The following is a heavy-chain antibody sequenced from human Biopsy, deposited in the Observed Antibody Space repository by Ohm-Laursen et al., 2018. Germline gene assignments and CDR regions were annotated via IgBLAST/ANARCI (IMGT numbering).Heavy chain of an antibody. CDR1: EYSVTDYF. D-gene: IGHD4-17*01. J-gene: IGHJ6*02. CDR3: ARDMTVTARPYYYSGVDV. CDR2: INPKSGVA. Sequence: SVKVSCKASEYSVTDYFIHWVRHAPGQGFEWMGWINPKSGVANHAQNFQGRVSMTRDTSIHTVYLELNSLRSDDTAVCYCARDMTVTARPYYYSGVDVWGPGTRVTVSS. V-gene: IGHV1-2*02.